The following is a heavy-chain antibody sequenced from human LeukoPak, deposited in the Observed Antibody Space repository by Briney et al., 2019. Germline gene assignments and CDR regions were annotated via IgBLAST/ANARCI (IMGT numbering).Heavy chain of an antibody. J-gene: IGHJ4*02. CDR1: GDSISSDKW. V-gene: IGHV4-4*02. D-gene: IGHD6-19*01. CDR3: ACHSGWSGPSE. Sequence: SGTLSLTCAVSGDSISSDKWWSWVRQPPGKGLEYIGEFHQSVSTNYNPSLKSRLTISVDKSKNQFSLKLSSVTAADTAVYYCACHSGWSGPSEWGQGTLVTVSS. CDR2: FHQSVST.